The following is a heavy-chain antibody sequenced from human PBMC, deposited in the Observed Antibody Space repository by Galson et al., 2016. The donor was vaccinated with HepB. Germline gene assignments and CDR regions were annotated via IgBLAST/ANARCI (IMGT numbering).Heavy chain of an antibody. J-gene: IGHJ4*02. CDR1: EGTFKSYA. D-gene: IGHD3-3*01. Sequence: VKVSCKASEGTFKSYAISWVRQAPGQGLEWMGWISTYNDNTNYAQKLQDRVTMTTDSSTNTTYMELRSLRSDDKAVYYCARVKMGYYYFFDYWGQGTLVTVSS. CDR3: ARVKMGYYYFFDY. CDR2: ISTYNDNT. V-gene: IGHV1-18*04.